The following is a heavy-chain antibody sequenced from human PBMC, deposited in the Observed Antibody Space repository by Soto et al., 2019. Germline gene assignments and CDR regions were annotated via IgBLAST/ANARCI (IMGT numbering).Heavy chain of an antibody. CDR1: GGTFSSYA. J-gene: IGHJ3*02. D-gene: IGHD5-18*01. CDR2: IMPIFCTA. Sequence: QVQLVQSGAEVKKPGSSVKLSCKASGGTFSSYAISWVRQAPGQGLEWMGGIMPIFCTANYAQKFQGRVTTTANESQSKAYMVLSSLRCEDTAVYYCARDRTAMGIEDHAFDIWGQGTMVTVSS. V-gene: IGHV1-69*12. CDR3: ARDRTAMGIEDHAFDI.